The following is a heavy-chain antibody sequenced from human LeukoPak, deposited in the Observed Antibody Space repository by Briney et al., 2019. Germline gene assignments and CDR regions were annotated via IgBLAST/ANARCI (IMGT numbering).Heavy chain of an antibody. CDR3: AREVGGRYPPDY. V-gene: IGHV1-2*02. J-gene: IGHJ4*02. D-gene: IGHD1-26*01. Sequence: ASVKVSCKASGYTFTGYYMHWLRQAPGQGLEWMGWINPNSGGTNYAQKFQGRVTMTRDTSISAAYMELSRLRSDDTAVYYCAREVGGRYPPDYWGQGTLVTVSS. CDR2: INPNSGGT. CDR1: GYTFTGYY.